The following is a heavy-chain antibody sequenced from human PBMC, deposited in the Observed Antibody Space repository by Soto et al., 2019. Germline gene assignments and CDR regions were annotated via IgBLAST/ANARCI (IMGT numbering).Heavy chain of an antibody. D-gene: IGHD2-21*02. CDR2: VGGSGGTT. CDR3: AKNCGRDCYTIFVF. V-gene: IGHV3-23*01. CDR1: GFTFSSSA. Sequence: EVQLLESGGGLVQPGGSLRLSCAASGFTFSSSAMSWVRQAPGMGLEWVSGVGGSGGTTYSADSVKGRFTISRDNSKNTLYRQMNSLRAEDTAVYYCAKNCGRDCYTIFVFWGQGTLVTVSS. J-gene: IGHJ4*02.